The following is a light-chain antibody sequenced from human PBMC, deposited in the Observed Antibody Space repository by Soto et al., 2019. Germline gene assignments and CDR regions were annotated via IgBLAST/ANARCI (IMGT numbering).Light chain of an antibody. CDR3: CSFVGTYSV. CDR2: AVT. Sequence: QSVLTQPRSVSGSPGQSVTISCTGTSSDVGGYNYVSWYQQHPGKAPKLMIYAVTKRPSGVPDRFSGSKSGNTASLTISGLQADDEADYYCCSFVGTYSVFGGGTKVTVL. CDR1: SSDVGGYNY. J-gene: IGLJ2*01. V-gene: IGLV2-11*01.